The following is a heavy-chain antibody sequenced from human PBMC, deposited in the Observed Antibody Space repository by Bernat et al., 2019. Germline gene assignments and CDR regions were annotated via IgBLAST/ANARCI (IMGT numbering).Heavy chain of an antibody. Sequence: VQLLESGGGLVKPGGSLRLSCAASGFTFIDAWMNWVRQAPGKGLEFIGRIKSKADGGTTDYAAPVKGRFTIARDDSQNMVYLQMNDLKTDDTALYNCTTKQTPRECNGENCYDSWGQGALVTVSS. D-gene: IGHD2-8*01. J-gene: IGHJ4*02. CDR3: TTKQTPRECNGENCYDS. CDR1: GFTFIDAW. V-gene: IGHV3-15*01. CDR2: IKSKADGGTT.